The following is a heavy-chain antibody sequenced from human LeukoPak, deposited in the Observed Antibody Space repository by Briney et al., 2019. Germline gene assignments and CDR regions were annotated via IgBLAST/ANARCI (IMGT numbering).Heavy chain of an antibody. Sequence: GGSLRLSCAAPGFTFNTYGMHWVRQAPGKGLEWVAFIRYDESNKYYADSVKGRFTISRDNFKNTLYLEMHSLRTEDTAVYYCAKGLYYKDKSGYPAWGQGTLVTVSS. CDR2: IRYDESNK. CDR3: AKGLYYKDKSGYPA. CDR1: GFTFNTYG. D-gene: IGHD3-22*01. V-gene: IGHV3-30*02. J-gene: IGHJ5*02.